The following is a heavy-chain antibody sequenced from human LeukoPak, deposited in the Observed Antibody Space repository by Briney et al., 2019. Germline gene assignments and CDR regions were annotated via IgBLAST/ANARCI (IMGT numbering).Heavy chain of an antibody. Sequence: GGSLRLSCAASGLAFSAYKMHWVRQAPRKGLVWVSRISTDGYTTDYADSVKGRFTISRDNAKNTLYLQMNSLRDEDTAVYYCVVIRGGYWGQGALVTVSS. V-gene: IGHV3-74*01. J-gene: IGHJ4*02. CDR3: VVIRGGY. CDR2: ISTDGYTT. D-gene: IGHD3-16*01. CDR1: GLAFSAYK.